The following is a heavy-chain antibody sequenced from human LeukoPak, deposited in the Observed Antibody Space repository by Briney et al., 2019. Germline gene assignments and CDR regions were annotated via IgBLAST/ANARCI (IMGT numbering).Heavy chain of an antibody. CDR3: ACGGEEMAPEIDY. D-gene: IGHD5-24*01. CDR2: IIPILGIA. Sequence: ASVKVSCKASGGTFSSYAISWVRQAPGQGLEWMGRIIPILGIANYAQKFQGRVTITADKSTSTAYMELSSLRSEDTAVYYCACGGEEMAPEIDYWGQGTLVTVSS. V-gene: IGHV1-69*04. J-gene: IGHJ4*02. CDR1: GGTFSSYA.